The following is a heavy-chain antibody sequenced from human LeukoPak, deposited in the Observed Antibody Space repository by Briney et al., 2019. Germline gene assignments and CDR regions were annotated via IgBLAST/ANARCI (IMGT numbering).Heavy chain of an antibody. V-gene: IGHV3-23*01. J-gene: IGHJ4*02. CDR3: AKNYYDSSGPWYFDY. CDR2: ISGSGGST. CDR1: GFTFSSYA. Sequence: GGSLRLSCAASGFTFSSYAMSWVRQAPGKGLEWVSAISGSGGSTYYADSVKGRFTISRDNSKNTLYLQMNSLRAEDTAVYYCAKNYYDSSGPWYFDYWGQGTLVTVSS. D-gene: IGHD3-22*01.